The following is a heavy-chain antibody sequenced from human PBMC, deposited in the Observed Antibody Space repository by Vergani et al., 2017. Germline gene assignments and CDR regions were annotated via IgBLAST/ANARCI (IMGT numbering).Heavy chain of an antibody. CDR3: ARETDTGSSVSYNYYAMDV. Sequence: VQLVESGGGEVQPGRSLRLSCSAAGFPFSDYGMNWVRQAPGKGLEWLSYISSSSSTIYYADSVKGRFTISRDNAKNSLYLQMNSLRAEDTAVYYCARETDTGSSVSYNYYAMDVWGQGTTVSVSS. V-gene: IGHV3-48*01. CDR2: ISSSSSTI. J-gene: IGHJ6*02. D-gene: IGHD3-9*01. CDR1: GFPFSDYG.